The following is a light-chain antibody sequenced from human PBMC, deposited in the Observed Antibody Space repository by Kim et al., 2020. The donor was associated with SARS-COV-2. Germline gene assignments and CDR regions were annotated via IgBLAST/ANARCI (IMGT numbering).Light chain of an antibody. V-gene: IGKV1-27*01. J-gene: IGKJ3*01. CDR3: QQLDSAPYT. Sequence: DIQMTQSPSSLSASIGDRVTITCRASQAISNYLAWYQQRPGKVPTLLIFGATALQYGVPSRFSGSGSGTDFSLTISSLQPEDVATYYCQQLDSAPYTFGPGTKVDIK. CDR2: GAT. CDR1: QAISNY.